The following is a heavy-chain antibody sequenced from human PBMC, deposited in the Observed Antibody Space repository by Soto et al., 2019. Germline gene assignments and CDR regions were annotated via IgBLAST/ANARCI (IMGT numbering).Heavy chain of an antibody. Sequence: QVQLVQSGAEVKKPGSSVKVSCKAFGGTFSSYAISWVRQAPGQGLEWMGGIIPIFGTANYAQKFQGRVTITADESTSTAYMELSSLRSEDTAVYYCARDSSEKIYYGMDVWGQGTTVTVSS. CDR2: IIPIFGTA. D-gene: IGHD2-15*01. V-gene: IGHV1-69*01. J-gene: IGHJ6*02. CDR3: ARDSSEKIYYGMDV. CDR1: GGTFSSYA.